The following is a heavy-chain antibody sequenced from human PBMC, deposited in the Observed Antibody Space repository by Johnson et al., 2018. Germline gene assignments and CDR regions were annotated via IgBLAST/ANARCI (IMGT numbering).Heavy chain of an antibody. D-gene: IGHD3-22*01. Sequence: EVQLVESGGGLVKPGGSLRLSCAASGFTFSNDWMNWVRQAPGKGLEWVGRIKSKTDGGTTDYAAPVKGRFTISRDDSKNTLYLQMNSLKTEDTSVYYCTTDITMIVVVDGAETGAEDFRHWVQGTLVTVSS. V-gene: IGHV3-15*07. J-gene: IGHJ1*01. CDR3: TTDITMIVVVDGAETGAEDFRH. CDR2: IKSKTDGGTT. CDR1: GFTFSNDW.